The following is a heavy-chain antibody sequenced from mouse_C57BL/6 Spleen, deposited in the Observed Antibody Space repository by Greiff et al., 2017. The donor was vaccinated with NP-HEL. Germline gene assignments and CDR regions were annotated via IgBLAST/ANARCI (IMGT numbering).Heavy chain of an antibody. CDR3: ARLGGKRGYFDV. CDR1: GYTFTDYN. V-gene: IGHV1-22*01. D-gene: IGHD2-1*01. CDR2: INPNNGGT. Sequence: EVQLQQSGPELVKPGASVKMSCKASGYTFTDYNMHWVKQSHGKSLEWIGYINPNNGGTSYNQKFKGKATLTVNKSSSTAYMELRSLTSEDSAVYYCARLGGKRGYFDVWGTGTTVTVSS. J-gene: IGHJ1*03.